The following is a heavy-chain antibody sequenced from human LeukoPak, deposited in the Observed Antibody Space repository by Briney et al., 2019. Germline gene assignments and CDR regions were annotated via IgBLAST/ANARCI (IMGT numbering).Heavy chain of an antibody. CDR1: GFTFSSYW. J-gene: IGHJ4*02. CDR3: ASTYYDFWSGYANLDY. CDR2: IKQDGSEK. Sequence: PGGSLRLSCAASGFTFSSYWMSWVRQAPGKGLEWVANIKQDGSEKYYVDSVKGRFTISRDNAKSSLYLQMNSLRAEDTAVYYCASTYYDFWSGYANLDYWGQGTLVTVSS. D-gene: IGHD3-3*01. V-gene: IGHV3-7*01.